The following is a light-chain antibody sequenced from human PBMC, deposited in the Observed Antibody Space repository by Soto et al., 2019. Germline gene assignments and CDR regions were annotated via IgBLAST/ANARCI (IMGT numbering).Light chain of an antibody. CDR2: AVS. V-gene: IGLV2-14*01. J-gene: IGLJ1*01. CDR1: SSDVGAHNL. Sequence: QSVLTQPASVSGSPGQSITISCSGTSSDVGAHNLVSWYRQHPGRAPKLMIYAVSNRPSGVSNRFSGSKSGNTASLTISGLQAEDEADYYCSLYTSSSTEVFGTGTKVTV. CDR3: SLYTSSSTEV.